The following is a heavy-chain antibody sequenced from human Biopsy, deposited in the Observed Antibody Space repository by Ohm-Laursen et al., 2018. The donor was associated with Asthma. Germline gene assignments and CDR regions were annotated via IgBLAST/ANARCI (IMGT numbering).Heavy chain of an antibody. Sequence: ESLWISCKASGYTFSDSWIGWVRQMPGKGLEWMGIIFAANSETKYSPSFQGQVTISADMSISTAFLQWSSLKASDTAIYYCARFIDGTFFVDYWGQGTLVTVSS. V-gene: IGHV5-51*01. CDR3: ARFIDGTFFVDY. D-gene: IGHD1-7*01. J-gene: IGHJ4*02. CDR1: GYTFSDSW. CDR2: IFAANSET.